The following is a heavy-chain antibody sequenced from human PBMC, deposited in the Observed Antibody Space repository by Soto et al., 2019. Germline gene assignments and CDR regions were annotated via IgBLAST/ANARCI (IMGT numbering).Heavy chain of an antibody. D-gene: IGHD6-6*01. CDR3: ARRVSSSHPPDY. CDR1: GYSFTSYW. V-gene: IGHV5-10-1*01. CDR2: IDPSDSYT. J-gene: IGHJ4*02. Sequence: GESLKISCKGSGYSFTSYWISWVRQMPGKGLEWMGRIDPSDSYTNYSPSFQGHVTISADKSISTAYLQWSSLKASDTAMYYCARRVSSSHPPDYWGQGTLVTVSS.